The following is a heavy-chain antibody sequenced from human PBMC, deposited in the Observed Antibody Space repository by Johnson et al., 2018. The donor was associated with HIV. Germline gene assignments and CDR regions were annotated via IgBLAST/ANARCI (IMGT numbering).Heavy chain of an antibody. J-gene: IGHJ3*02. V-gene: IGHV3-30*04. Sequence: HVQLVESGGGVVQPGGSLRLSCAASGFTFSSYAMHWVRQAPGKGLEWVAVISYDGSNKYYADSVKGRFTISRYNSNNTLYLQMNSLRAEDTAVYYCARSLGNWGNDAFDIWGQGTMVTVSS. CDR2: ISYDGSNK. D-gene: IGHD3-16*01. CDR3: ARSLGNWGNDAFDI. CDR1: GFTFSSYA.